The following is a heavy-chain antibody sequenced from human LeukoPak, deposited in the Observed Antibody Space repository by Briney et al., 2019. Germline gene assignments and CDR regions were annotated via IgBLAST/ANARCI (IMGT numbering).Heavy chain of an antibody. V-gene: IGHV3-7*01. J-gene: IGHJ4*02. CDR2: IKKDGSEK. Sequence: GGSLRLSCAASGFTFSSYWMSWVCQAPGKGLEWVANIKKDGSEKYYVDSVKGRFTISRDNAKTSLYLQMNSLRAEDTAVYYCARDLSGVAGYTYGRGIDYWGQGTLVTVSS. CDR3: ARDLSGVAGYTYGRGIDY. D-gene: IGHD5-18*01. CDR1: GFTFSSYW.